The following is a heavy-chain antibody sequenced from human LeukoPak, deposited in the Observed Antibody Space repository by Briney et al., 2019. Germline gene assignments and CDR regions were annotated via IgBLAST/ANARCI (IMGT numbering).Heavy chain of an antibody. J-gene: IGHJ4*03. V-gene: IGHV5-51*01. D-gene: IGHD1-26*01. CDR1: GYSFTNYW. Sequence: KRGESLKISCKASGYSFTNYWIGWVRQMPGKGLEWMGMINPGDTNIAYSPSFQGQVTISADKSISTAYLQWSSLKASDTAIYYCARHFRVGANQSNFDYWGQMPTVTVSS. CDR2: INPGDTNI. CDR3: ARHFRVGANQSNFDY.